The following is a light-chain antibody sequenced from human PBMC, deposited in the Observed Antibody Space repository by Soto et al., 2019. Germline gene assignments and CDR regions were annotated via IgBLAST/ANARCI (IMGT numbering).Light chain of an antibody. CDR1: SSNIGSNT. CDR2: SNN. V-gene: IGLV1-44*01. Sequence: QLVLTQPPSASGTPEQRVTISCSGSSSNIGSNTVNWYQQLPGTAPTLLIYSNNQRPSGVPDRFSGSKSGTSASLAVNGLQSGDEADYYCAAWDDSLNGPLFGGGTKLTVL. J-gene: IGLJ3*02. CDR3: AAWDDSLNGPL.